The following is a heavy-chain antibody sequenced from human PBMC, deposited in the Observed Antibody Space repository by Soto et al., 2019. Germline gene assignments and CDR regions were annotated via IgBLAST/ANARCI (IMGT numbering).Heavy chain of an antibody. V-gene: IGHV4-34*02. D-gene: IGHD5-18*01. CDR2: INHRGTT. Sequence: QVQLQQWRAGLLKSSETLSLTCAFYGASFSGHYWSWIRPAPGKGLEWIGEINHRGTTNYNPSLSCRLTISADTAKNQFSLKLSSVTAADTAVYFCARGVETAATYFDLWGQGTLVAVSS. CDR1: GASFSGHY. CDR3: ARGVETAATYFDL. J-gene: IGHJ4*02.